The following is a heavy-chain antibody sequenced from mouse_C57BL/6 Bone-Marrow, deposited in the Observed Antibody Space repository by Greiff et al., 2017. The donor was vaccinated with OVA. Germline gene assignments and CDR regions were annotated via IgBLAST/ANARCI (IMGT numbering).Heavy chain of an antibody. Sequence: QVQLKESGPGLVAPSQSLSITCTVSGFSLTSYGVSWVRQPPGKGLEWLGVIWGDGSTNYPSALISRLSISKDNSKSQVFFILNSLLTDETAAYYCAKRDGHNAMDYWGQGTSVTVSS. CDR1: GFSLTSYG. CDR2: IWGDGST. V-gene: IGHV2-3*01. J-gene: IGHJ4*01. CDR3: AKRDGHNAMDY. D-gene: IGHD6-1*01.